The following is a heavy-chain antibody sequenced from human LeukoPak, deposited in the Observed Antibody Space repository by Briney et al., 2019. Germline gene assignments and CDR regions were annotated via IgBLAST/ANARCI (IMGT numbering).Heavy chain of an antibody. Sequence: ASVKVSCKASGYTFTSFYMHWVRQAPGQGLEWMGIINPSGGSTSYAQKFQGRVTMTRDMSTSTVYMGLSSLRSEDTAVYYCARDLDYYDSSGYYSPFYYWGQGTLVTVSS. D-gene: IGHD3-22*01. CDR3: ARDLDYYDSSGYYSPFYY. J-gene: IGHJ4*02. CDR1: GYTFTSFY. CDR2: INPSGGST. V-gene: IGHV1-46*01.